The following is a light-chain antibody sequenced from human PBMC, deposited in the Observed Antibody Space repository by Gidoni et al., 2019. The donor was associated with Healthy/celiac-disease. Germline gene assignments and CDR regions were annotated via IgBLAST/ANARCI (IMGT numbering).Light chain of an antibody. CDR2: GKN. CDR3: NSRDSSGNWV. V-gene: IGLV3-19*01. CDR1: SLRSYY. Sequence: SVALGQTVRITCQGDSLRSYYASWYQQKPGQAPVLVIYGKNNRPSGIPDRFSGSSSGNTASLTITGAQAEDEADYYCNSRDSSGNWVFGGGTKLTVL. J-gene: IGLJ3*02.